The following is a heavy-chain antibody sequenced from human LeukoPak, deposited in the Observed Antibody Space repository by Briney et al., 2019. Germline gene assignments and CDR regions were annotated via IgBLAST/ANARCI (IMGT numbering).Heavy chain of an antibody. CDR3: ARLYGGNSRGDY. Sequence: PGGSLRLSCAASGFTVSSDYMSWVRQAPGKGLEWVSVIYSGGSTYYADSVKGRFTISRDNSKNTLYLQMNSLRAEDTAVYYCARLYGGNSRGDYWGQGTLVTVSS. J-gene: IGHJ4*02. D-gene: IGHD4-23*01. CDR2: IYSGGST. V-gene: IGHV3-53*01. CDR1: GFTVSSDY.